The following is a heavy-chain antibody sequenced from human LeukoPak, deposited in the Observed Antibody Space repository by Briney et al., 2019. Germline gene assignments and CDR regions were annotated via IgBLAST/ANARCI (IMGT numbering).Heavy chain of an antibody. CDR2: INPNSGGT. Sequence: ASVKVSCKASGYTFTSYYMHWVRQAPGQGLEWMGWINPNSGGTNYAQKFQGRVTMTRDTSISTAYMELSRLRSDDTAVYYCASSDYYDSSGIDYWGQGTLVTVSS. CDR1: GYTFTSYY. D-gene: IGHD3-22*01. CDR3: ASSDYYDSSGIDY. V-gene: IGHV1-2*02. J-gene: IGHJ4*02.